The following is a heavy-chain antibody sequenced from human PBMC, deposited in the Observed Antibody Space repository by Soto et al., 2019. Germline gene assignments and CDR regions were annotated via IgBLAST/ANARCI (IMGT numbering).Heavy chain of an antibody. D-gene: IGHD3-22*01. CDR2: IWYDGSNK. CDR1: GFTFSSYG. CDR3: ARPYYYDSSGYYEDACYYGMDV. J-gene: IGHJ6*02. Sequence: PGGSLRLSCAASGFTFSSYGMHWVREAPGKGLEWVAVIWYDGSNKYYADSVKGRFTISRDNSKNTLYLQMNSLRAEDTAVYYCARPYYYDSSGYYEDACYYGMDVWGQGTTVTVSS. V-gene: IGHV3-33*01.